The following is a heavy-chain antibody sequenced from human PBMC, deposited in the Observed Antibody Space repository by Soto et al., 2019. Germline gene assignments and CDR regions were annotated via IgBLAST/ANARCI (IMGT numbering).Heavy chain of an antibody. Sequence: QVHLVESGGGVVQPGRSLRLSCAASGFAFNDYAVHWVRQAPGKGLEWVGSIAFDERESLCAVSVKGRCTISRDNSKNMLYLQMNSLRPEDAAGYYCARPHCNKDGCWWNDAFDIRGQGTVVTVSS. CDR2: IAFDERES. CDR3: ARPHCNKDGCWWNDAFDI. V-gene: IGHV3-30*04. J-gene: IGHJ3*02. CDR1: GFAFNDYA. D-gene: IGHD2-8*01.